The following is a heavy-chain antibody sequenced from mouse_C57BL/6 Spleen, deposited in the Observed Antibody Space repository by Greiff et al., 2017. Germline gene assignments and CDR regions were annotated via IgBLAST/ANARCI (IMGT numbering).Heavy chain of an antibody. CDR2: IYPGDGDT. CDR1: GYAFSSYW. D-gene: IGHD2-3*01. Sequence: LVESGAELVKPGASVKISCKASGYAFSSYWMNWVKQRPGKGLEWIGQIYPGDGDTNYNGKFKGKATLTADKSSSTAYMQLSSLTSEDSAVYFCAREDDGSFDDWGQGTTLTVSS. V-gene: IGHV1-80*01. J-gene: IGHJ2*01. CDR3: AREDDGSFDD.